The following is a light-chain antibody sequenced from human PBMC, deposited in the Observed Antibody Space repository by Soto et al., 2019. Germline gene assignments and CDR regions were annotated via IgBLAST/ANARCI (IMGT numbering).Light chain of an antibody. CDR3: QQYYITPLA. CDR1: QSVLSSSNNKNY. CDR2: WAS. Sequence: DIVMTQSPDSLAVSLGERATINCKSSQSVLSSSNNKNYLAWYQQKPGQPPKLLIYWASTRESGVPDRFSGGGSGTDFTLTISSLQAEDVAVYYCQQYYITPLAFGPGTKVEIK. V-gene: IGKV4-1*01. J-gene: IGKJ2*01.